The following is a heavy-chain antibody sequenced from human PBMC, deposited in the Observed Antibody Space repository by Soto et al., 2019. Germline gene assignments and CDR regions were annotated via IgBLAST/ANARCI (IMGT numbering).Heavy chain of an antibody. J-gene: IGHJ6*02. CDR1: VGSIGSYY. CDR2: VYYTGST. D-gene: IGHD3-16*01. CDR3: ARVITYHYGMDV. Sequence: PSEPLSLTCNVSVGSIGSYYWNWLRQPAGKGLEWIGYVYYTGSTNYNPSLEGRATISVDSSKNQVSLNLRSVTAADSATYYCARVITYHYGMDVWGQGITVTVSS. V-gene: IGHV4-59*01.